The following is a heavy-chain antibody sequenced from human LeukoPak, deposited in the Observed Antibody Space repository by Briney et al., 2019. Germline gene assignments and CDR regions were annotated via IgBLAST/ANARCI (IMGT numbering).Heavy chain of an antibody. V-gene: IGHV3-66*01. CDR2: IYSGGST. Sequence: PGGSMRLSCAASGFTVSSNYMSWVRQAPGKGLEWVSVIYSGGSTYYADSVKGRFTISRDNSKNTLYLQMNSLRAEDTAVYYCAREGYSYGFDYWGQGTLVTVSS. CDR1: GFTVSSNY. J-gene: IGHJ4*02. D-gene: IGHD5-18*01. CDR3: AREGYSYGFDY.